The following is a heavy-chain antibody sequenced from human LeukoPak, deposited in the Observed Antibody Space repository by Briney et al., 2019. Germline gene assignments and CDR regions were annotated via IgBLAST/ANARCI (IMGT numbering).Heavy chain of an antibody. J-gene: IGHJ3*02. V-gene: IGHV3-66*04. CDR3: ASQGMSRWGALDI. D-gene: IGHD3-16*01. Sequence: GGSLRLSCAASGFIVSSNYMSWVRQAPGKGLEWASVIYSGGSTSYADSVKGRFTISRDNSKNTLYLQMNSLRAEDTAVYYCASQGMSRWGALDIWGQGTMVTVSS. CDR2: IYSGGST. CDR1: GFIVSSNY.